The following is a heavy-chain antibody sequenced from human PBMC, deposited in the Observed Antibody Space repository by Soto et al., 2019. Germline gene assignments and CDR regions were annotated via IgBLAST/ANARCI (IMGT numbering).Heavy chain of an antibody. J-gene: IGHJ5*02. CDR3: ATDLGTTVTTYNFFDP. D-gene: IGHD4-17*01. Sequence: PGGSLRLSCGASGITFSAFGLHWVRQAPGKGLEWVAVISHDGNDKYYTDSVKGRFAISRDNSKNTLYLQMNSLRGEDTAIYFCATDLGTTVTTYNFFDPWGQGALVTVSS. CDR1: GITFSAFG. CDR2: ISHDGNDK. V-gene: IGHV3-30*03.